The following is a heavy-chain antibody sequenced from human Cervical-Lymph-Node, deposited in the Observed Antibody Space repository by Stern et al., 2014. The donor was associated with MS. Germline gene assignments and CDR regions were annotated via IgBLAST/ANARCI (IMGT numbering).Heavy chain of an antibody. J-gene: IGHJ6*02. CDR2: ISWSSGKI. CDR1: GFRFDDYA. Sequence: EVQLVQSGGDLVQPGRSLRLSCAASGFRFDDYAMYWVRQAPGKGLEWVSGISWSSGKIGYADSVKGRFTISSDNVKNSLFLQMNSLRSEDTASYYCARAIGFCSGGNCEPYYYYGIDVWGQGTRVTVSS. CDR3: ARAIGFCSGGNCEPYYYYGIDV. V-gene: IGHV3-9*01. D-gene: IGHD2-15*01.